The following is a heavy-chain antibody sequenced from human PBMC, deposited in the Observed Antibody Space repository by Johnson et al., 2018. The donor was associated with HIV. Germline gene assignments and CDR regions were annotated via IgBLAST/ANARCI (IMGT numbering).Heavy chain of an antibody. CDR3: ARDSSNSFRFEMYALDI. CDR1: GLTLRNAW. V-gene: IGHV3-15*01. D-gene: IGHD6-6*01. Sequence: VQLVESGGGLVTPGGSLRISCSGSGLTLRNAWMTWVRQAPGKGLEWVGHIKREVDGGTTDYTAPVKGRFTILRDDSKNTLYLQMNSLRPEDTAVYYCARDSSNSFRFEMYALDIWGQGTMVTVSS. CDR2: IKREVDGGTT. J-gene: IGHJ3*02.